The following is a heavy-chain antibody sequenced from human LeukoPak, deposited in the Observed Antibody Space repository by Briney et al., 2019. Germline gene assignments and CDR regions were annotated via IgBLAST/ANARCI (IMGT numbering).Heavy chain of an antibody. CDR2: ISGSGGTP. J-gene: IGHJ5*02. CDR3: ARDHYDYVWGSPFTVNWFDL. D-gene: IGHD3-16*01. Sequence: PGGSLRLSCAASGFSFSSYDMNWVRQAPGKGLEWVSSISGSGGTPYYADSVKGRFTISRDNARNSLYLQMNTLRAEDTAVYYCARDHYDYVWGSPFTVNWFDLWGQGTLVTVSS. V-gene: IGHV3-23*01. CDR1: GFSFSSYD.